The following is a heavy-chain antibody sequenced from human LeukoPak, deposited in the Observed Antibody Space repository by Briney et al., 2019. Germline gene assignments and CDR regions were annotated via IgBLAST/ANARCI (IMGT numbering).Heavy chain of an antibody. CDR3: ARSPDYYGSGSYYNGDWFDP. V-gene: IGHV4-34*01. Sequence: SETLSLTCAVYGGSFSGYNWSWIRQPPGKGLEWIGEINHSGSTNYNPSLKSRVTISVDTSKNQFSLKLSSVTAADTAVYYCARSPDYYGSGSYYNGDWFDPWGQGTLVTVSS. J-gene: IGHJ5*02. D-gene: IGHD3-10*01. CDR2: INHSGST. CDR1: GGSFSGYN.